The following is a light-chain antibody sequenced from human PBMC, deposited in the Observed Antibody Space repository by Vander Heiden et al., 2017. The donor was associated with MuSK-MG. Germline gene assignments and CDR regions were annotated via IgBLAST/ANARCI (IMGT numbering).Light chain of an antibody. CDR1: QSVSSN. J-gene: IGKJ1*01. V-gene: IGKV3-15*01. Sequence: EIVMTQSPATLSVSPGERATLSCRASQSVSSNLAWYQQKPGQAPRLLIYGASTRATGIPARFSGSGSGTEFTLTISSRQSEDFAVYYCQQYNNWPPWTLGQGTKVE. CDR3: QQYNNWPPWT. CDR2: GAS.